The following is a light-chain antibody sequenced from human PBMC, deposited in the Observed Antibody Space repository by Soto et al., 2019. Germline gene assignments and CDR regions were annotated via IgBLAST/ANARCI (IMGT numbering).Light chain of an antibody. V-gene: IGLV1-51*01. CDR1: SSDIGSNY. CDR2: DNH. Sequence: QAVVTQPPSVSAAPGQKVTISCSGRSSDIGSNYVSWYQHLPGTAPKLLIYDNHKRPSGIPDRISGSKSGTSATLAITGLQTADEADYYCGTWDNSQSVLYVFGPGTKLTVL. J-gene: IGLJ1*01. CDR3: GTWDNSQSVLYV.